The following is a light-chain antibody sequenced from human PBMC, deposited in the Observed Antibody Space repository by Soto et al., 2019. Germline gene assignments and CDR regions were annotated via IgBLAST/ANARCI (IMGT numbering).Light chain of an antibody. J-gene: IGKJ2*01. V-gene: IGKV1-39*01. Sequence: DIQMTQSPSSLSASVGDRVTITCRASQSISSYLNWYQQKPGKAPKLLIYAASSLQSGVPSRFSGSGSGTDFTLTISTLQPEDFPNYEGHQSYSTPYPFGQGTKLEI. CDR1: QSISSY. CDR3: HQSYSTPYP. CDR2: AAS.